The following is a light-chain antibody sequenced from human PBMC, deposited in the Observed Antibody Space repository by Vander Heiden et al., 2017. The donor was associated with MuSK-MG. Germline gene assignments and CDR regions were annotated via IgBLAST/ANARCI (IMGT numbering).Light chain of an antibody. CDR3: QQSYTNPFT. CDR2: GVP. V-gene: IGKV1-39*01. J-gene: IGKJ3*01. Sequence: IQPTHSPSSLSASVGDRITITCRASHTIATYLNWYQQKPGKPPKMLICGVPSSQSGAPSRFSGSGSGTDSTPTISSLQPEDFATYFCQQSYTNPFTFGPGTKVDIK. CDR1: HTIATY.